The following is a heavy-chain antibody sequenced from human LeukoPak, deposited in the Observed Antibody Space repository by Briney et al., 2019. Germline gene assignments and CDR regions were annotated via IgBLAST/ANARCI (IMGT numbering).Heavy chain of an antibody. CDR1: GGTFSSYA. D-gene: IGHD3-10*01. Sequence: SVKVSCKASGGTFSSYAISWVRQAPGQGLEWMGGIIPIFGTANYAQKFQGRVTITADESTSTAYMELSSLRSEDTAVYYCARDAGYYYGSGSPQYYYYYYYMDVWGKGTTVTVSS. CDR3: ARDAGYYYGSGSPQYYYYYYYMDV. J-gene: IGHJ6*03. CDR2: IIPIFGTA. V-gene: IGHV1-69*01.